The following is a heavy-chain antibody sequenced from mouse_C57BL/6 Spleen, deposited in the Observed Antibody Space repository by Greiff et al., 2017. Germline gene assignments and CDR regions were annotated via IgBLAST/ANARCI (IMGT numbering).Heavy chain of an antibody. V-gene: IGHV2-6-1*01. CDR1: GFSLTSYG. CDR3: ARHGRLHWYFDV. Sequence: VQLQQSGPGLVAPSQSLSITCTVSGFSLTSYGVHWVRQPPGKGLEWLVVIWSDGSTTYNSALKSRMSISKDNSKSQVFLKMNSLQTDDTAMYYCARHGRLHWYFDVWGTGTTVTVAS. J-gene: IGHJ1*03. CDR2: IWSDGST. D-gene: IGHD1-2*01.